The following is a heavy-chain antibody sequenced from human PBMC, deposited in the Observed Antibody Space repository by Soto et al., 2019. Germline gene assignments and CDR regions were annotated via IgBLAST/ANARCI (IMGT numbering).Heavy chain of an antibody. D-gene: IGHD3-10*01. CDR1: GFTFRDYA. V-gene: IGHV3-23*01. CDR2: ITGSSSNL. J-gene: IGHJ4*02. CDR3: AKGGAVYGLLTHDY. Sequence: EVQLLESGGGLEQPRGSLRLSCAASGFTFRDYAMSWVRQAPGKGLEWVTTITGSSSNLYYSDSVKGRFAISRDNSKNTLYLHMDSLTAEDTAVYYCAKGGAVYGLLTHDYWGQGTLVTVSS.